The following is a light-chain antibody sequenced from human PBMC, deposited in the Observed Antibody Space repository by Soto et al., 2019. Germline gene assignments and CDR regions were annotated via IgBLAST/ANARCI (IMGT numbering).Light chain of an antibody. V-gene: IGKV2-28*01. CDR3: MQALQTGYT. Sequence: DIVMTQSPLSLPVSPGEPASISCRPSQSLLDSDGYKYLDWYLQKPGQSPQLLIYMGSNRATGVPDRFSGSGSGTDFTLKISRVEAEDVGVYYCMQALQTGYTFGQGTRLEIK. CDR2: MGS. CDR1: QSLLDSDGYKY. J-gene: IGKJ2*01.